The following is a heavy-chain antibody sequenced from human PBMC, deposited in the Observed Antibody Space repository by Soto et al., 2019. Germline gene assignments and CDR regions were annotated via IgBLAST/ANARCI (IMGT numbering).Heavy chain of an antibody. Sequence: PGGSLRLSCAASGFTFSSYAMSWVRQAPGKGLEWFSAISGSGGSTYYADSVKGRFTISRDNSKNTLYLQMNSLRAEDTAVYYCAKVPYSSGFGISNFDYWGQGTLVTVSS. CDR3: AKVPYSSGFGISNFDY. J-gene: IGHJ4*02. CDR2: ISGSGGST. V-gene: IGHV3-23*01. CDR1: GFTFSSYA. D-gene: IGHD6-19*01.